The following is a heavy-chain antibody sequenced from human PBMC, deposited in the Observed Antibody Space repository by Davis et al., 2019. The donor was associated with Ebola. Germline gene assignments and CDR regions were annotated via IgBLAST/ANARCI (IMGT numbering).Heavy chain of an antibody. V-gene: IGHV3-74*03. CDR3: ARDPDSDMHMDV. Sequence: GESLKISCGASGFSFNTYWMHWVRQVPGKGLEWVSQIKFDGTNIAYAQSVKGRFTISRDNAKNTLYLQMNSLRVEDTGVYFCARDPDSDMHMDVWGQGTTVSGSS. CDR1: GFSFNTYW. D-gene: IGHD1-26*01. J-gene: IGHJ6*02. CDR2: IKFDGTNI.